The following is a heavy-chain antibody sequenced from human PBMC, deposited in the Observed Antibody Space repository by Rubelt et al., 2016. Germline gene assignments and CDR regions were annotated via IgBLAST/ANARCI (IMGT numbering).Heavy chain of an antibody. J-gene: IGHJ4*02. CDR1: GYTFISYG. CDR3: ARDRWQQPDY. Sequence: QVQLVQSGAEVKKPGASVKVSCKASGYTFISYGITWVRQAPGQGLEWLGWISGNNGNTNYAQKLQGRVTMTTDTSTSTAYMELRSLGSDDTAVYYCARDRWQQPDYWGQGTLVTVSS. CDR2: ISGNNGNT. V-gene: IGHV1-18*01. D-gene: IGHD6-13*01.